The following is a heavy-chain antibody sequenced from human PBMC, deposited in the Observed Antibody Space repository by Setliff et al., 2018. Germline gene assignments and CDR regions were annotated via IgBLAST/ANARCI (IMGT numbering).Heavy chain of an antibody. D-gene: IGHD3-10*01. J-gene: IGHJ4*02. V-gene: IGHV1-18*01. CDR1: GYTFTDFG. CDR3: SRLVRFCTRIVCQRLSGDDY. Sequence: GASVKVSCKASGYTFTDFGVSWVRQAPGQGLEWVGWISPHKGNTYYAPKFQGTVLMTADTSTTTAYLELRSLRSDDTAVYYCSRLVRFCTRIVCQRLSGDDYWGQGTLVTVSS. CDR2: ISPHKGNT.